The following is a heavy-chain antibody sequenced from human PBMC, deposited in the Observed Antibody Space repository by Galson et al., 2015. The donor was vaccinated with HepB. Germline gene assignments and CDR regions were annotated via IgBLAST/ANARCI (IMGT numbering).Heavy chain of an antibody. CDR2: IRSKAYGGTT. CDR3: TRDLSWLAGVDAFDI. D-gene: IGHD6-19*01. Sequence: SLRLSCAASGFTFGDYAMSWFRQAPGKGLEWVGFIRSKAYGGTTEYAASVKGRFTISRDDSKSIAYLQMNSLKTEDTAVYYCTRDLSWLAGVDAFDIWGQGTMVTVSS. V-gene: IGHV3-49*03. J-gene: IGHJ3*02. CDR1: GFTFGDYA.